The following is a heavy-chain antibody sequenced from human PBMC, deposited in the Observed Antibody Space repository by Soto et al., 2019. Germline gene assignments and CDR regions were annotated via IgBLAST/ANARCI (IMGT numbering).Heavy chain of an antibody. V-gene: IGHV4-59*01. CDR1: GGSISSYY. CDR3: ARDLLRPTYYYDSSGPYEI. J-gene: IGHJ3*02. CDR2: IYYSGST. Sequence: PSETLSLTCTVSGGSISSYYWSWIRQPPGKGLEWIGYIYYSGSTNYNPSLKSRVTISVDTSKNQFSLKLSSVTAADTAVYYCARDLLRPTYYYDSSGPYEIWGQGTMVTVSS. D-gene: IGHD3-22*01.